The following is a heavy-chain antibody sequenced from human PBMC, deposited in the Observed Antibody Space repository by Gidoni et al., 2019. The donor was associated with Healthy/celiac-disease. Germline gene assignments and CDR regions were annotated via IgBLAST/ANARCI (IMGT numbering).Heavy chain of an antibody. D-gene: IGHD2-8*02. CDR3: ARVLAKGWITPDY. CDR1: GYTFTGYY. J-gene: IGHJ4*02. V-gene: IGHV1-2*02. CDR2: INPNSGGT. Sequence: QVRLVQSGAEVTKPGVSVKVSFNASGYTFTGYYMHWVRQAPGQGLEWMGWINPNSGGTNYAQKFQGRVTMTRDTSISTAYMELSRLRSDDTAVYYCARVLAKGWITPDYWGQGTLVTVSS.